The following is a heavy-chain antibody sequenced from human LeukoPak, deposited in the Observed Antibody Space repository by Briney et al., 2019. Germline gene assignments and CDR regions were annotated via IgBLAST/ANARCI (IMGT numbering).Heavy chain of an antibody. CDR3: ARGLKLLRDSNWFDP. CDR1: GGSFSGYY. Sequence: SETLSLTCAVYGGSFSGYYWSWIRQPPGKGLEWIGEINHSGSTNYNPSLKSRVTISVDTSKNQFSLKLSSVTAADTAVYYCARGLKLLRDSNWFDPGDQGTLVTVPS. D-gene: IGHD2-15*01. J-gene: IGHJ5*02. CDR2: INHSGST. V-gene: IGHV4-34*01.